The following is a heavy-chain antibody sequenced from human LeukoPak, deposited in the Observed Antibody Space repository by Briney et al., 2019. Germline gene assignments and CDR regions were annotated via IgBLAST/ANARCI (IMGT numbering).Heavy chain of an antibody. CDR3: ARGRFWSGYYLFDI. Sequence: KPSETLSLTCTVSGDSINNYYWSWIRQPPGKGLEWIGYIYYSGSTNYNPSLKSRVTISVDTSKNQFSLKLSSVTAADTAVYYCARGRFWSGYYLFDIWGQGTMVTVSS. D-gene: IGHD3-3*01. J-gene: IGHJ3*02. CDR2: IYYSGST. V-gene: IGHV4-59*01. CDR1: GDSINNYY.